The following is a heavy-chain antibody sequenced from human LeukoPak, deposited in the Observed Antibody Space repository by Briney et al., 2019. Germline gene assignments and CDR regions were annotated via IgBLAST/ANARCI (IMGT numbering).Heavy chain of an antibody. J-gene: IGHJ4*02. CDR1: GYTFTNYY. CDR2: INPSGGTT. V-gene: IGHV1-46*01. Sequence: GASVKVSCKASGYTFTNYYVHWVRQAPGQGLEWMGIINPSGGTTRYAQKFQGRVTMIRDTSTTTLYMELSSLRSEDTAVYYCARGRPGSGWSFDYWGQGTLVTVSS. CDR3: ARGRPGSGWSFDY. D-gene: IGHD6-19*01.